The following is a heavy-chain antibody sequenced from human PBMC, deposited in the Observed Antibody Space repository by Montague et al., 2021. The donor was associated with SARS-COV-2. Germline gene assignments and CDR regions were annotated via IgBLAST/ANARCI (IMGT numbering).Heavy chain of an antibody. J-gene: IGHJ4*02. CDR2: IYYSGTI. V-gene: IGHV4-31*03. Sequence: TLSLTCTVSGASISTVAYYWSWIRQHPEKGLEWIGYIYYSGTIYYNPSLKSRVTISLDASNNHSSLKLSSVTAADTAVYYCATASGSGSLGFDYWGQGTLVLVSS. D-gene: IGHD3-10*01. CDR3: ATASGSGSLGFDY. CDR1: GASISTVAYY.